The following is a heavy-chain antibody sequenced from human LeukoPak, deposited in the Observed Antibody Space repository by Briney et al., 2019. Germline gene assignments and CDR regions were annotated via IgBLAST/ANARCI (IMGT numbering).Heavy chain of an antibody. J-gene: IGHJ4*02. CDR3: ATEDSSGWPYFDY. CDR2: ISYDGSNK. V-gene: IGHV3-30*03. CDR1: GFTFSSYG. Sequence: GGSLRLSCAASGFTFSSYGMHWVRQAPGKGLEWVAVISYDGSNKYYADSVKGRFTISRDNSKNTLYLQMNSLRAEDTAVYYCATEDSSGWPYFDYWGQGTLVTVSS. D-gene: IGHD6-19*01.